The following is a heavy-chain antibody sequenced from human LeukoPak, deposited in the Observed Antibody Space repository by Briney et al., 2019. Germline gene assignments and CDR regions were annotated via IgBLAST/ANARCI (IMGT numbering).Heavy chain of an antibody. V-gene: IGHV1-69*05. Sequence: SVKVSCKASGGTFSSYAISWVRRAPGQGLEWMGGIIPIFGTANYAQKFQGRVTITTDESTSTAYMELSSLRSEDTAVYYCARDALDVVVVAATFGLNWFDPWGQGTLVTVSS. CDR1: GGTFSSYA. D-gene: IGHD2-15*01. CDR2: IIPIFGTA. CDR3: ARDALDVVVVAATFGLNWFDP. J-gene: IGHJ5*02.